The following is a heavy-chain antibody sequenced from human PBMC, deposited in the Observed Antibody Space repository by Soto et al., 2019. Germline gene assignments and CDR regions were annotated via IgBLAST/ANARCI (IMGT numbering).Heavy chain of an antibody. CDR1: GGTFSSYA. J-gene: IGHJ4*02. D-gene: IGHD4-17*01. V-gene: IGHV1-69*01. Sequence: QVQLVQSGAEVKKPGSSVKVSCKASGGTFSSYAISWVRQAPGQGLEWMGGIIPIFGTANYAQKFQGRVTITADESTSTADMELSSLRSEDTAVYYCARGSRWTVTTAGSFGYWGQGTLVTVSS. CDR2: IIPIFGTA. CDR3: ARGSRWTVTTAGSFGY.